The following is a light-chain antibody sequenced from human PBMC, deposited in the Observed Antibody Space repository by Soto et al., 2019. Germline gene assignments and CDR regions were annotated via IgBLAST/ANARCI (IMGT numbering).Light chain of an antibody. J-gene: IGKJ4*01. CDR2: DVS. CDR3: QQFSTSLN. CDR1: QSITSTY. Sequence: IVLTQSPATLSLSPGERATLSCGASQSITSTYLAWYQQRPGLAPRLLIYDVSNTLTGVPDRFIGSGSSTYITLNISRLKHEDFAVYYYQQFSTSLNFGGGTKVEIK. V-gene: IGKV3D-20*01.